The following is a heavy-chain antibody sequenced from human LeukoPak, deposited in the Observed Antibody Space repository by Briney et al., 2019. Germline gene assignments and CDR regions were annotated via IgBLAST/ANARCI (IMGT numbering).Heavy chain of an antibody. CDR3: ARSGLRYFDCPDY. Sequence: PGGSLRLSCAASGFTFSRYWMSWVRQASGKGLEWVATIKQDGREKYYVDSVKGRFTISRDNAKNSLSLQMNSLRAEDTAVYYCARSGLRYFDCPDYWGQGALVTVSS. J-gene: IGHJ4*02. CDR2: IKQDGREK. D-gene: IGHD3-9*01. V-gene: IGHV3-7*05. CDR1: GFTFSRYW.